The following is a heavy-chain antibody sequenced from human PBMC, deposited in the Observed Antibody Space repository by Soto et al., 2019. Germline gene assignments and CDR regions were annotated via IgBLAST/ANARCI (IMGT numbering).Heavy chain of an antibody. D-gene: IGHD6-19*01. Sequence: GGSLRLSCAASGFTFSDYYMSWIRQAPGKGLEWVSYISSSGSTIYYADSVKGRFTISRDNAKNSLYLQMNSLRAEDTAVYYCARDIAVAPEGWFDPWGQGTLVTVSS. CDR1: GFTFSDYY. CDR2: ISSSGSTI. CDR3: ARDIAVAPEGWFDP. J-gene: IGHJ5*02. V-gene: IGHV3-11*01.